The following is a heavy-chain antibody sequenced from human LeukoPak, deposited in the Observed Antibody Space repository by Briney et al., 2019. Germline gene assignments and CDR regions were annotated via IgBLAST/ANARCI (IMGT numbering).Heavy chain of an antibody. Sequence: SETLSLTCAVYGGSFSGYYWSWIRQPPGKGLEWIGEINHSGSTNYNPSLKSRVTISVDTSKNQFSLKLSSVTAADTAVYYCAARITMVRGGNSDAFDIWGQGTMVTVSS. J-gene: IGHJ3*02. D-gene: IGHD3-10*01. CDR3: AARITMVRGGNSDAFDI. V-gene: IGHV4-34*01. CDR2: INHSGST. CDR1: GGSFSGYY.